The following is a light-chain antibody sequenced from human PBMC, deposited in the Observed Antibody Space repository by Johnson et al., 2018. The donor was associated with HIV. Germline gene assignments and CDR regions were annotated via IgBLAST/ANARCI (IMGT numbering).Light chain of an antibody. Sequence: QSVLTQPPSVSAAPGQKVTISCSTTSSNFGNNYVSWYQQLPGTAPKLLICKNDKRPSGTPARFSGSKSGTSATLGITGLQTGDEADYYCGTWDSSLRSGFFGTGTKVTVL. CDR3: GTWDSSLRSGF. J-gene: IGLJ1*01. CDR2: KND. V-gene: IGLV1-51*02. CDR1: SSNFGNNY.